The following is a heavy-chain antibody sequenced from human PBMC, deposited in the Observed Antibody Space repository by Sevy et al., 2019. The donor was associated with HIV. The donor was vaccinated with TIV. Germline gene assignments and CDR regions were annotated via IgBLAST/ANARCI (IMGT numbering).Heavy chain of an antibody. CDR3: ARGGDIVVVPTVWGYMDV. Sequence: GGSLRLSCAASGFTFSNYDMHWVHQATGKGLEWVSAIGTAGDTYYPGSVKGRFTISRENAKNSLYLQMNSLRAGDTAVYYCARGGDIVVVPTVWGYMDVWGKGTTVTVSS. D-gene: IGHD2-2*01. V-gene: IGHV3-13*01. J-gene: IGHJ6*03. CDR2: IGTAGDT. CDR1: GFTFSNYD.